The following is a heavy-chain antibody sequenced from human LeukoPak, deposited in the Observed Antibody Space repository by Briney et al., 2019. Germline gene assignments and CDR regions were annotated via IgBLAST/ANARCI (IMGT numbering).Heavy chain of an antibody. CDR2: IIENGGRT. CDR1: GFTFSSYA. V-gene: IGHV3-23*01. Sequence: GGSLRLSCAASGFTFSSYAMSWVRQGPGKGLEWVSAIIENGGRTYYADSVKGRFTISRDNSKNSLYLQMNSLRAEDTAVYYCARGETSSYDYWGQGTLVTVSS. CDR3: ARGETSSYDY. J-gene: IGHJ4*02. D-gene: IGHD2-2*01.